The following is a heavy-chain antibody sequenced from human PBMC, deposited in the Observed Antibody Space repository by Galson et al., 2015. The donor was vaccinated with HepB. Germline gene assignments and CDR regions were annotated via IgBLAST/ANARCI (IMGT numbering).Heavy chain of an antibody. D-gene: IGHD6-19*01. V-gene: IGHV1-18*01. J-gene: IGHJ6*02. Sequence: QSGAEVTKPGASVKVSCKASGYTFPSYGISWVRQAPGQGLEWMGWISAYNGNTNYAQKLQGRVAMTTDTSTSTAYMELRSLRSDDTAVYYCARDGYLEGGQWLVLRYYYYGMDVWGQGTTVTVSS. CDR1: GYTFPSYG. CDR3: ARDGYLEGGQWLVLRYYYYGMDV. CDR2: ISAYNGNT.